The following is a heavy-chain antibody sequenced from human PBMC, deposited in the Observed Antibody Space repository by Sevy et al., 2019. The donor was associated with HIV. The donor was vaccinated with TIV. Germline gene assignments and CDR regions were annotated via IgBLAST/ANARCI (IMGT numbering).Heavy chain of an antibody. CDR2: ISAYNGNT. V-gene: IGHV1-18*01. CDR1: GYTFTSYG. Sequence: ASVKVSCKASGYTFTSYGISWVRQAPEQGLEWMGWISAYNGNTNYAQKLQGRVTMTTDTSTSTAYMELRSLRSDDTAVYYCAREPYGGSCCIFDYWGQGTLVTVSS. CDR3: AREPYGGSCCIFDY. D-gene: IGHD2-15*01. J-gene: IGHJ4*02.